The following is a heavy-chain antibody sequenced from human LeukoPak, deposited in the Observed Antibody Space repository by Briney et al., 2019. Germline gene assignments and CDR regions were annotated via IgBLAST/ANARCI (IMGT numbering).Heavy chain of an antibody. CDR1: GFTVSDNY. Sequence: GGSLRLSCAASGFTVSDNYMSWVRQAPGKELEWVSVMYSGGDTYYADSVKGRFTFSRDISKNTLYLQMNGPRTEDTAMYYCARDAPQVPAAGVLASWGQGTLVTASS. J-gene: IGHJ4*02. V-gene: IGHV3-53*01. D-gene: IGHD6-13*01. CDR3: ARDAPQVPAAGVLAS. CDR2: MYSGGDT.